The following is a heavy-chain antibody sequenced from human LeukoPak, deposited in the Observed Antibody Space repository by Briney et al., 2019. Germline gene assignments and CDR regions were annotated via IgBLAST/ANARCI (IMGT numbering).Heavy chain of an antibody. V-gene: IGHV3-23*01. CDR2: VGGGDDI. J-gene: IGHJ4*02. CDR1: GFTFNIYG. CDR3: AKDATPRNSIWVHFDS. Sequence: GGSLRLSCAASGFTFNIYGMSWVRQAPGKGLEWVARVGGGDDIHYADSVKGRVTASRDDAKNTVYLQMNTLRAEDTAIYFCAKDATPRNSIWVHFDSWGQGTLVTVSS. D-gene: IGHD1-7*01.